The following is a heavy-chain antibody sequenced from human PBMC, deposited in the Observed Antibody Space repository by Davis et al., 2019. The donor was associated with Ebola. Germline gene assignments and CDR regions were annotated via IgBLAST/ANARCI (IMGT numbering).Heavy chain of an antibody. V-gene: IGHV5-51*01. CDR2: IYPGDSDT. J-gene: IGHJ5*02. D-gene: IGHD6-13*01. Sequence: KVSCKGSGYSFTSYWIGWVRQMPGKGLEWMGIIYPGDSDTRYSPSFQGQVTISADKSISTAYLQWSSLKASDTAMYYCARAAAGALYNWFDPWAREPWSPSPQ. CDR3: ARAAAGALYNWFDP. CDR1: GYSFTSYW.